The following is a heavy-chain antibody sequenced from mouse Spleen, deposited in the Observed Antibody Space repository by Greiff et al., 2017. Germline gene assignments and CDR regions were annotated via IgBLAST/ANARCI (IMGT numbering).Heavy chain of an antibody. V-gene: IGHV2-5*01. D-gene: IGHD1-1*01. CDR2: IWRGGST. Sequence: QVQLKESGPGLVQPSQSLSITCTVSGFSLTSYGVHWVRQSPGKGLEWLGVIWRGGSTDYNAAFMSRLSITKDNSKSQVFFKMNSLQADDTAIYYCAKDYYGSDFGYYAMDYWGQGTSVTVSS. J-gene: IGHJ4*01. CDR3: AKDYYGSDFGYYAMDY. CDR1: GFSLTSYG.